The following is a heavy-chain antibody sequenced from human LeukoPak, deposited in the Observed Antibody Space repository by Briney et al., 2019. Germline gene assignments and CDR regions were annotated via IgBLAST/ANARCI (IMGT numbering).Heavy chain of an antibody. V-gene: IGHV3-7*01. J-gene: IGHJ3*02. CDR3: ARDKHNPGSAFDI. CDR1: GLTISSYW. CDR2: IRQDGGQT. D-gene: IGHD5-24*01. Sequence: GGSLRLSCAASGLTISSYWMSWVRQAPGKGLEWVANIRQDGGQTYHVDSVKGRFTISRDNAKNSLYLQVNSLRAEDTAVYYCARDKHNPGSAFDIWGQGTMLTVSS.